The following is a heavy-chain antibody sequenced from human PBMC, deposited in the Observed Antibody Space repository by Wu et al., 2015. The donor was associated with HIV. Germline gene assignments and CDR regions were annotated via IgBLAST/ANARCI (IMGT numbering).Heavy chain of an antibody. CDR1: GYNFNDYY. V-gene: IGHV1-2*02. J-gene: IGHJ4*02. CDR2: IIPSSGGT. D-gene: IGHD4-17*01. Sequence: QVQLVQSGAAVREPGASVEVSCKASGYNFNDYYLHWVRQAPGQGLEWMGWIIPSSGGTHFAPKFQGRVTLTRDTSITTASMDLSRLTSDDTAVYYCDERCNGDYISHWGQGTLVTVSS. CDR3: DERCNGDYISH.